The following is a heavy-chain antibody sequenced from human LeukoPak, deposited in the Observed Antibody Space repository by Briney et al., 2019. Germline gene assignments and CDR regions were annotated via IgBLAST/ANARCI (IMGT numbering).Heavy chain of an antibody. D-gene: IGHD3-22*01. CDR2: INHSGST. V-gene: IGHV4-34*01. CDR3: ARVRAYYYDSSGYYYFDY. Sequence: SETLSLTCAVYGGSFSGYYWSWIRQPPGKGLEWIGKINHSGSTNYNPSLKSRVTISVDTSKNQFSLKLSSVTAADTAVYYCARVRAYYYDSSGYYYFDYWGQGTLVTVSS. CDR1: GGSFSGYY. J-gene: IGHJ4*02.